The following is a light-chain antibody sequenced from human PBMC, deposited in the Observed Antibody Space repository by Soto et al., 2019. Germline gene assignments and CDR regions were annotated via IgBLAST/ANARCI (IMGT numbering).Light chain of an antibody. CDR3: QQCNSPYT. J-gene: IGKJ2*01. V-gene: IGKV1-5*01. CDR1: QSFSSW. CDR2: DAS. Sequence: DILLTQSPSTLSASVGVRVTITCRASQSFSSWLAWYQQKPGKAPKLLIYDASNLESGVPSRFSGSGSGTEFTLTISSLQPDDFATYYCQQCNSPYTFGQGTKLEIK.